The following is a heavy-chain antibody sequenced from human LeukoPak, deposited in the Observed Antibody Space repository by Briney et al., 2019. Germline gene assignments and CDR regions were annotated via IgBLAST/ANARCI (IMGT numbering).Heavy chain of an antibody. J-gene: IGHJ6*03. V-gene: IGHV4-38-2*02. CDR3: ARQGKTRLLWFGELLDPSYMDV. CDR1: GYSISSGYY. CDR2: INHSGST. Sequence: SETLSLTCTVSGYSISSGYYWSWIRPPPGKGLEWIGEINHSGSTNYNPSLKSRVTISVDTSKNQFSLKLSSVTAADTAVYYCARQGKTRLLWFGELLDPSYMDVWGKGTTVTISS. D-gene: IGHD3-10*01.